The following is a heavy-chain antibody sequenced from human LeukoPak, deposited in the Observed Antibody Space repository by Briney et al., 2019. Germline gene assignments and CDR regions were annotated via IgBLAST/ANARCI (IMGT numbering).Heavy chain of an antibody. J-gene: IGHJ5*02. CDR2: ISGSGGST. D-gene: IGHD3-3*01. Sequence: GGSLRLSCAASGFTFSSYAMSWVRQAPGKGLEWVSAISGSGGSTYYADSVKGRFTISRDNSKNTLYLQMNSLRAEDTAVYYCARSVFGEYYDFWSGYYPGVNWFDPWGQGTLVTVSS. CDR3: ARSVFGEYYDFWSGYYPGVNWFDP. CDR1: GFTFSSYA. V-gene: IGHV3-23*01.